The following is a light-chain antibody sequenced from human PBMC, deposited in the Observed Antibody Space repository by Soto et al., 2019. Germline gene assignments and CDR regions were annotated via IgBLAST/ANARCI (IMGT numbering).Light chain of an antibody. Sequence: QSALTQPRSVSGSPGQSVTISCTGTSGNVGGYNYVSWYQQHPGKAPKLLISNVSKRPSGVPDRFSGSKSGNTASLTISGLQAGDEADYYCCSYAGGPYVFGTGTKVTVL. V-gene: IGLV2-11*01. J-gene: IGLJ1*01. CDR2: NVS. CDR3: CSYAGGPYV. CDR1: SGNVGGYNY.